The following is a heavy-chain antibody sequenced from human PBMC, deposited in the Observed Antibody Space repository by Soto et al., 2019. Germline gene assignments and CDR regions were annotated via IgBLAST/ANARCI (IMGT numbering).Heavy chain of an antibody. CDR1: GGSISSYY. V-gene: IGHV4-59*01. D-gene: IGHD6-19*01. Sequence: TLSLTCTVSGGSISSYYWSWIRQPPGKGLEWIGYIYYSGSTNYNPSLKSRVTISVDTSKNQFSLKLSSVTAADTAVYYCARRGRAAGTDWWFAPWGQGPLVTVS. CDR2: IYYSGST. CDR3: ARRGRAAGTDWWFAP. J-gene: IGHJ5*02.